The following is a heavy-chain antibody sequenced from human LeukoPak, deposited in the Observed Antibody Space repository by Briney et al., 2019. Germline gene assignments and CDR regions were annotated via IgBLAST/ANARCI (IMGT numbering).Heavy chain of an antibody. CDR2: IYPADSDT. D-gene: IGHD3-10*01. Sequence: GESLKISCKGSGYSFTSQWIGWVRQMPGKGLEWMGIIYPADSDTKYSPSFQGQVTISADKSISTAYLQWSSLKASDIAIYYCARWMFYYGSGVFHYHGMDVWGQGTTVTVSS. CDR1: GYSFTSQW. V-gene: IGHV5-51*01. J-gene: IGHJ6*02. CDR3: ARWMFYYGSGVFHYHGMDV.